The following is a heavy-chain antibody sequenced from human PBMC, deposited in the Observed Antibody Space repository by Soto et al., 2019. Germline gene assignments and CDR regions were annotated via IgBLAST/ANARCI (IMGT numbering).Heavy chain of an antibody. CDR3: AKATATGGGAFDI. D-gene: IGHD2-8*02. V-gene: IGHV3-23*01. CDR1: GFICSSYD. J-gene: IGHJ3*02. Sequence: PGGSVRLSCAASGFICSSYDMSWVRQAPGKGLEWVSTILVSGSTHYEDSVKGRFTISRDGSKNTLYLQMNSLTAGDTAVYYCAKATATGGGAFDICGQGTMVTVSS. CDR2: ILVSGST.